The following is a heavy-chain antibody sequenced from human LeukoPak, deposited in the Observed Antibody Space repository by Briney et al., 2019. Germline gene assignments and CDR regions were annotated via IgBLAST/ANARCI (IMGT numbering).Heavy chain of an antibody. J-gene: IGHJ4*02. D-gene: IGHD3-10*01. CDR3: SKLWFGEYD. V-gene: IGHV3-15*01. CDR1: GLNFDNVW. CDR2: IKSKTDGGTT. Sequence: PGGSVRLLQEGSGLNFDNVWMRLVGQASGKGLGWVGRIKSKTDGGTTDYAAPVKGRFTISRDDSKNTLYLQLNSLKTEDTAVYYCSKLWFGEYDWDQGTLVSVFS.